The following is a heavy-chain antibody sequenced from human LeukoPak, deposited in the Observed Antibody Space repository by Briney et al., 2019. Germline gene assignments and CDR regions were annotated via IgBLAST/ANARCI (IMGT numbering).Heavy chain of an antibody. J-gene: IGHJ4*02. CDR1: GFTFSNYW. CDR2: IKPDGSAQ. D-gene: IGHD6-19*01. Sequence: GGSLRLSCAASGFTFSNYWMTWVRQVPGKGLEWVANIKPDGSAQYYADSVRGRFTISRDSAKNSVFLQMNSLRAEDTAVYHCARPYGIGWSGLEHWGRGTLVTVSS. V-gene: IGHV3-7*01. CDR3: ARPYGIGWSGLEH.